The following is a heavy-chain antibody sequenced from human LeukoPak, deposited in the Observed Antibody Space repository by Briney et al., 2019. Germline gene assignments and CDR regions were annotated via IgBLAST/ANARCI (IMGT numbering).Heavy chain of an antibody. D-gene: IGHD6-13*01. J-gene: IGHJ4*02. CDR2: IYYSGST. V-gene: IGHV4-59*01. Sequence: TSETLSLTCTVSGGSISSYYWSWIRQPPGKGLEWIGYIYYSGSTNYSPSLKSRVTISVDTSKNQFSLKLSSVTAADTAVYYCARDQDSSSYFDYWGQGTLVTVSS. CDR3: ARDQDSSSYFDY. CDR1: GGSISSYY.